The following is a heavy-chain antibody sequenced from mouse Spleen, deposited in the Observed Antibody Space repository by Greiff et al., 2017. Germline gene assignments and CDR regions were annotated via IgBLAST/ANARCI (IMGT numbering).Heavy chain of an antibody. CDR2: IDPETGGT. Sequence: VKLMESGAELVRPGASVTLSCKASGYTFTDYEMHWVKQTPVHGLEWIGAIDPETGGTAYNQKFKGKAILTADKSSSTAYMELRSLTSEDSAVYYCTRLAGTLFAYWGQGTLVTVSA. CDR1: GYTFTDYE. CDR3: TRLAGTLFAY. J-gene: IGHJ3*01. V-gene: IGHV1-15*01. D-gene: IGHD4-1*01.